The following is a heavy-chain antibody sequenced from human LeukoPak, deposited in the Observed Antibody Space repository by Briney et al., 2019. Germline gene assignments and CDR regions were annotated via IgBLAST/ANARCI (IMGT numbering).Heavy chain of an antibody. V-gene: IGHV4-31*03. Sequence: SETLSLTCTVSGGSISSGDYYWSWIRQHPGKGLEWIGNIYYGGNTYYNPSLKSRVSISVDTSKNQFSLKLSSVTAADTAVYYCARAPPLRGMIVVPISFDYWGQGTLVTVSS. J-gene: IGHJ4*02. D-gene: IGHD3-22*01. CDR3: ARAPPLRGMIVVPISFDY. CDR1: GGSISSGDYY. CDR2: IYYGGNT.